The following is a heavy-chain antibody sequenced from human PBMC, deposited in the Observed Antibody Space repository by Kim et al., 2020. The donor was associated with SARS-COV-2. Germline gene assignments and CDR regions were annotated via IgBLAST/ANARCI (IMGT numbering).Heavy chain of an antibody. CDR1: GGSISSSSYY. V-gene: IGHV4-39*01. CDR2: IYYSGST. D-gene: IGHD3-10*01. CDR3: ASQLWFGADY. Sequence: SETLSLTCTVSGGSISSSSYYWGWIRQPPGKGLEWIGSIYYSGSTYYNPSLKSRVTISVDTSKNQFSLKLSSVTAADTAVYYCASQLWFGADYWGQGTLVTVSS. J-gene: IGHJ4*02.